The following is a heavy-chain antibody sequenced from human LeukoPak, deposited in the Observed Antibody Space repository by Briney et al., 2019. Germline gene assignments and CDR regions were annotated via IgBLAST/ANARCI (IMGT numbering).Heavy chain of an antibody. J-gene: IGHJ2*01. CDR1: GGSISSYY. D-gene: IGHD4-17*01. Sequence: SETLSLTCTVSGGSISSYYWSWIRQPPGKGLEWIGYIYYSGSTNYNPSLKSRVTISVDTSKNQFPLKLSSVTAADTAVYYCASGTLTTRSPWYFDLWGRGTLVTVSS. V-gene: IGHV4-59*08. CDR2: IYYSGST. CDR3: ASGTLTTRSPWYFDL.